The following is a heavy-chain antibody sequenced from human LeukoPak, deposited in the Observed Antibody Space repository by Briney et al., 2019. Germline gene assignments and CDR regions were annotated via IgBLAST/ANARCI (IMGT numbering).Heavy chain of an antibody. V-gene: IGHV3-64D*06. CDR2: ISSNGGST. CDR1: GLTFSSYA. J-gene: IGHJ4*02. CDR3: VKGGYYYDSSGYVDY. Sequence: PGGSLRLSCSVSGLTFSSYAMQCVRQAPGKGLEYVSAISSNGGSTYYADSVKGRFTISRDNSKNTLYLQISSLRAEDTAAYYCVKGGYYYDSSGYVDYWGQGTLVTDCS. D-gene: IGHD3-22*01.